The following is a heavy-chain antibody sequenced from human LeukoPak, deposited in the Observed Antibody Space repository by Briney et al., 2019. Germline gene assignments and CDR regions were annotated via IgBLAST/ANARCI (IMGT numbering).Heavy chain of an antibody. Sequence: EPGGSLRLSCAVSGFTVSSNYMSWVRQAPGKGLEWVSVIYSGGDTYHADSVKGRFTISRDNSKNTLYLQMNSLRAEDTAGYYCASGRGRASDYYYGMDVWGQGTTVTVSS. J-gene: IGHJ6*02. CDR3: ASGRGRASDYYYGMDV. CDR1: GFTVSSNY. V-gene: IGHV3-53*01. CDR2: IYSGGDT. D-gene: IGHD3-10*01.